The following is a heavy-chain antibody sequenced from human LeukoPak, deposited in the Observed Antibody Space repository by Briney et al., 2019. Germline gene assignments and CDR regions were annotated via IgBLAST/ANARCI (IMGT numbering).Heavy chain of an antibody. V-gene: IGHV3-21*04. D-gene: IGHD6-13*01. Sequence: GGSLRLSCAASGFTFSSYSMNWVRQAPGKGLEWVSFISSASSYIYYADSVKGRFTISRDNAKNSLYLQMNSLKTEDTAVYYCAKELAAAGPTLDYWGQGTLVTVSS. J-gene: IGHJ4*02. CDR1: GFTFSSYS. CDR3: AKELAAAGPTLDY. CDR2: ISSASSYI.